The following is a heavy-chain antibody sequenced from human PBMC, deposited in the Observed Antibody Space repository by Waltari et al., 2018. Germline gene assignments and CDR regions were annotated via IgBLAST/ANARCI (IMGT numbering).Heavy chain of an antibody. CDR1: GGTFSSYA. V-gene: IGHV1-69*12. CDR2: IIPIFGTA. D-gene: IGHD2-2*01. Sequence: QVQLVQSGAEVKKPGSSVKVSCKASGGTFSSYAISWVRQAPGQGLEWMGGIIPIFGTANYAQKFQGRVTITADESTSTAYMELSSLRSEDTAVYYCARERVPAARRYYYYGMDVWGQGTTVTVSS. J-gene: IGHJ6*02. CDR3: ARERVPAARRYYYYGMDV.